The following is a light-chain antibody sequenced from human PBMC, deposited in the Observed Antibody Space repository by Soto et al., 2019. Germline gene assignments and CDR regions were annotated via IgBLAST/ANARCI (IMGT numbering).Light chain of an antibody. V-gene: IGKV3-15*01. J-gene: IGKJ2*01. CDR1: QTVSRS. Sequence: EVVLTQSPATLSVSPGERATLSCRASQTVSRSLAWYQQKPGQAPRLPIYGASTRATGIPGRFSGSGSGTDFTLTISSLQSEDFAVYYCQQYIDWPPYTFGQGTKVEIK. CDR3: QQYIDWPPYT. CDR2: GAS.